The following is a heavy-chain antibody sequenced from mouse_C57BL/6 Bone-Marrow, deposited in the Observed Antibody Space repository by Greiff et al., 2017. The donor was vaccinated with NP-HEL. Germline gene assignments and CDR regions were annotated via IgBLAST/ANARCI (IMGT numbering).Heavy chain of an antibody. J-gene: IGHJ4*01. CDR3: ARKNDYDEGGYAMDY. Sequence: VQLQESGAERVRPGTSVKMSCKASGYTFTNYWIGWAKQRPGHGLEWIGDIYPGGGYTNYNEKFKGKATLTADKSSSTAYMQFSSLTSEDSAIYYCARKNDYDEGGYAMDYWGQGTSVTVSS. V-gene: IGHV1-63*01. CDR2: IYPGGGYT. D-gene: IGHD2-4*01. CDR1: GYTFTNYW.